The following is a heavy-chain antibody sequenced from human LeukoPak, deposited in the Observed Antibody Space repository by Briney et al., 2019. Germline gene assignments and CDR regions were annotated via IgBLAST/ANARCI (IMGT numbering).Heavy chain of an antibody. CDR1: GFPFSNYW. D-gene: IGHD6-19*01. CDR2: IYSDGSST. CDR3: ARTFGSGRYPGDWFDP. V-gene: IGHV3-74*01. Sequence: GGSLRLSCTASGFPFSNYWMHWVRQGPGKGLEWVSRIYSDGSSTTYADSVKGRFTISRDNAKNTLYLQMSSLRVDDTAVYYCARTFGSGRYPGDWFDPWRQGTLVTVSS. J-gene: IGHJ5*02.